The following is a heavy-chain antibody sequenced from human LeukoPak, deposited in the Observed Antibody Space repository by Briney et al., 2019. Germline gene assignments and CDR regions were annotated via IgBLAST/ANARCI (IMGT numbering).Heavy chain of an antibody. CDR1: GGSISSHY. D-gene: IGHD4-23*01. Sequence: PSETLSLTCTVSGGSISSHYWNWIRQPPGKGLEWIGYIYYSGSTNYNPSLNSRVTISVDRSKNQFSLKLSSVTAADTAVYYCARETTVVTPGRSDVFDIWGQGTMVTVSS. V-gene: IGHV4-59*11. CDR2: IYYSGST. J-gene: IGHJ3*02. CDR3: ARETTVVTPGRSDVFDI.